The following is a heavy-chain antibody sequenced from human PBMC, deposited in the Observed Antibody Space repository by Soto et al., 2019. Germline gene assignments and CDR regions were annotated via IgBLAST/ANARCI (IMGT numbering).Heavy chain of an antibody. CDR1: GYTFTDYD. J-gene: IGHJ4*02. D-gene: IGHD2-2*01. Sequence: ASVKVSCKTSGYTFTDYDINWVRQAPGQGLEYMGWVSPENSNAGYAQQFRGRVSMTTNTIISTAYLELTDLRYEDTAVYYCEGTTGYRGQGTMVTVSS. V-gene: IGHV1-8*01. CDR3: EGTTGY. CDR2: VSPENSNA.